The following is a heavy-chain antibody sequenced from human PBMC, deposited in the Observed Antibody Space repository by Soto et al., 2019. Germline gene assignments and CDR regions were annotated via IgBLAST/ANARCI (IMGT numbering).Heavy chain of an antibody. CDR1: GYILTELS. V-gene: IGHV1-24*01. D-gene: IGHD3-10*01. J-gene: IGHJ6*02. Sequence: QVQLVQSGAEVKKPGASVKVSCKVSGYILTELSMHWVRQAPGKGLEWMGGFDPEDGETIYAQKFQGRVTMTEDTSTDTAYMELSSLRSEDTAVYYCATVSPEFGDLTRGMDVWGQGTTVTVSS. CDR3: ATVSPEFGDLTRGMDV. CDR2: FDPEDGET.